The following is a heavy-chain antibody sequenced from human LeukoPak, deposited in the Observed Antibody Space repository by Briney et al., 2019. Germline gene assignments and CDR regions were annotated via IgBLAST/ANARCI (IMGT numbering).Heavy chain of an antibody. CDR2: ISGSGGST. J-gene: IGHJ4*02. CDR3: ARGGIASAGETGDY. V-gene: IGHV3-23*01. CDR1: GFTFSSYA. D-gene: IGHD6-13*01. Sequence: PGGSLRLSCAASGFTFSSYAMSWVRQAPGKGLEWVSAISGSGGSTYYADSVRGRFTISRDNSKNTLYLQMNNLRVDDTAMYFCARGGIASAGETGDYWGQGTLVTVSS.